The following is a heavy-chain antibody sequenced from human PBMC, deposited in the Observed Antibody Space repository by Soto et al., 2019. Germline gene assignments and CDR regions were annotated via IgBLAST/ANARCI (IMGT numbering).Heavy chain of an antibody. CDR2: INPNSGGT. D-gene: IGHD3-22*01. CDR3: ARGDYYDSSGYSDY. J-gene: IGHJ4*02. V-gene: IGHV1-2*04. Sequence: ASVKVSCQASGYTFTGYYMHWVRQAPGQGLEWMGWINPNSGGTNYAQKFQGWVTMTRDTSISTAYMELSRLRSDDTAVYYCARGDYYDSSGYSDYWGQGTLVTVSS. CDR1: GYTFTGYY.